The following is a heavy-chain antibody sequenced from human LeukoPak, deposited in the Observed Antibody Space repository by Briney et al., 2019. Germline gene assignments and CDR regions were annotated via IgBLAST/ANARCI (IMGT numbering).Heavy chain of an antibody. CDR1: GFTFNNYA. V-gene: IGHV3-23*01. D-gene: IGHD4-17*01. CDR3: ARDYADYVGYFFFDY. CDR2: ISGGGETT. J-gene: IGHJ4*02. Sequence: PGGSLRLSCAASGFTFNNYAMNWVRQDPGQGLEWVSSISGGGETTYYADSAKGRFTISRDNPQNTLYLQMNSLRAEDTAVYYCARDYADYVGYFFFDYWGQGTLVTVSS.